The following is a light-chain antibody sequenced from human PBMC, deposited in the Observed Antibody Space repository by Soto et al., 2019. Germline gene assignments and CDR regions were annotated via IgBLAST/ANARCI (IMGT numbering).Light chain of an antibody. CDR3: AALDDILSGPL. Sequence: QAVVTQPPSASGTPGQRVTISCSGSSSNIGSHYVHWYQQLPGMAPKLLIYGSTQRPSGVPDRISGSKSGTSASLAISGLRSEDEADYYCAALDDILSGPLFGGGTKLTVL. J-gene: IGLJ2*01. V-gene: IGLV1-47*01. CDR2: GST. CDR1: SSNIGSHY.